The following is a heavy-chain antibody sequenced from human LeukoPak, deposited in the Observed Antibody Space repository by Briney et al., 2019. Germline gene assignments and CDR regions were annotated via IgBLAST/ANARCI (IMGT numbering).Heavy chain of an antibody. Sequence: GGSLRLSCAASGFTFSSYAMHWVRQAPGKGLEWVAVISYDGSNKYYADSVKGRFTISRDNSKNTLYLQMNSLRAEGTAVYYCARVVRYSSSWYLGDYYYYGMDVWGQGTTVTVSS. D-gene: IGHD6-13*01. V-gene: IGHV3-30-3*01. CDR1: GFTFSSYA. CDR2: ISYDGSNK. CDR3: ARVVRYSSSWYLGDYYYYGMDV. J-gene: IGHJ6*02.